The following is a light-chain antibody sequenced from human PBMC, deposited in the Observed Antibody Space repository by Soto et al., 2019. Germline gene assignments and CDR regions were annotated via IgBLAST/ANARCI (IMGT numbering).Light chain of an antibody. CDR3: QQSYSTHALT. J-gene: IGKJ4*01. CDR2: AAS. Sequence: DLQMTQSPSSLSASVGDRVTITCRASQSISHYLNWYQQKPGKAPKLLLYAASSLQSGVPSRFSGSGSGTDFTLTISSLQPEDFATYYCQQSYSTHALTFGGGTTVEIK. CDR1: QSISHY. V-gene: IGKV1-39*01.